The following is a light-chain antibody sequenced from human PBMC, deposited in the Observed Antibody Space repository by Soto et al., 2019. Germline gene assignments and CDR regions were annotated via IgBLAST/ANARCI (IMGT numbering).Light chain of an antibody. CDR3: QQYGSSPET. CDR1: HSVSSSY. Sequence: EIVLTQSPGTLSLSPGERASLSCSASHSVSSSYLAWYQQKPGQAPRLLIYGASSRATGIPDRFSGSGSGTDFTLTISRLEPEDFAVYYCQQYGSSPETFGQGTKVDIK. J-gene: IGKJ1*01. V-gene: IGKV3-20*01. CDR2: GAS.